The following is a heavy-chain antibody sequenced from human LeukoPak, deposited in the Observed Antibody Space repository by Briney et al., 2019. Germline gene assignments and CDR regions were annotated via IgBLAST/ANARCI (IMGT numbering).Heavy chain of an antibody. D-gene: IGHD6-13*01. CDR2: INHSGST. CDR1: GGSFSGYY. J-gene: IGHJ6*03. CDR3: ARGLSSSRRTYYYYYMDV. Sequence: SETLSLTCAVYGGSFSGYYWSWIRQPPGKGLEWIGEINHSGSTNYSPSLKSRVTISVDTPKNQFSLKLSSVTAADTAAYYCARGLSSSRRTYYYYYMDVWGKGTTVTVSS. V-gene: IGHV4-34*01.